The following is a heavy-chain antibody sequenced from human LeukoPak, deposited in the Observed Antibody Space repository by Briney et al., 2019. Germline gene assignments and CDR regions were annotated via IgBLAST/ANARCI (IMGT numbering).Heavy chain of an antibody. CDR3: ARSPGYSSGWYIDY. Sequence: PGGSLRLSCAASGFTFGSYNMNWVRQAPGKGLEWVSSISSSSSYINYADSVKGRFTISRDNAKNSLYLQMNSLRAEDTAVYYCARSPGYSSGWYIDYWGQGTLVTVSS. CDR2: ISSSSSYI. J-gene: IGHJ4*02. V-gene: IGHV3-21*01. D-gene: IGHD6-19*01. CDR1: GFTFGSYN.